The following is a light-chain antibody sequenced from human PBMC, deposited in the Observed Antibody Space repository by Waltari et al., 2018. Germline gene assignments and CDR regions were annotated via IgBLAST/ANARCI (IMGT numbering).Light chain of an antibody. J-gene: IGLJ2*01. CDR2: DVS. CDR1: SSDVGGHNY. CDR3: SSYTSSSPVV. Sequence: QSALTQPASVSGSPGQSLTISCTGTSSDVGGHNYVSWYQQHPGKAPKLMIYDVSKRPSGVSNRFSGSKSGNTASLTISGLQAEDEADYYCSSYTSSSPVVFGGGTKLTVL. V-gene: IGLV2-14*01.